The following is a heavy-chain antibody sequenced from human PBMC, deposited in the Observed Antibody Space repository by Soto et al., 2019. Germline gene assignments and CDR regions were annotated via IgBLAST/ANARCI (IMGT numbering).Heavy chain of an antibody. V-gene: IGHV6-1*01. CDR2: TYYRSKWYN. J-gene: IGHJ4*02. CDR1: GDSVSSNSAA. CDR3: ARDYYDSSGYSNPYYFDY. D-gene: IGHD3-22*01. Sequence: SQTLSLTCAISGDSVSSNSAAWNWIRQSPSRGLEWLGRTYYRSKWYNDYAVSVKSRITINPDTSKNQFSLQLNSVTPEDTAVYYCARDYYDSSGYSNPYYFDYWGQGTRVTVSS.